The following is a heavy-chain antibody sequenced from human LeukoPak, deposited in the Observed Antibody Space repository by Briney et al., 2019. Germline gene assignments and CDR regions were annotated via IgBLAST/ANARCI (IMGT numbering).Heavy chain of an antibody. Sequence: PGGSLRLSCAASGFTFGDYAMHWVRQAPGKGLEWVSGISWNSGSIGYADSVKGRFTISRDNAKNSLYLQMNSLRAEDMALYYCAKDNRAVAGTGGFDYWGQGTLVTVSS. D-gene: IGHD6-19*01. CDR2: ISWNSGSI. J-gene: IGHJ4*02. V-gene: IGHV3-9*03. CDR1: GFTFGDYA. CDR3: AKDNRAVAGTGGFDY.